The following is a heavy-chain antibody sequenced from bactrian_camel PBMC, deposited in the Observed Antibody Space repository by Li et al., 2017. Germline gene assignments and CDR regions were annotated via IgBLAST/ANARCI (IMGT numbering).Heavy chain of an antibody. Sequence: HVQLVESGGGSVQAGGSLRLSCTLSGDRPGNRCVAWFRQRPGNEREGVVGIYTRGLIAYLSDSAKGRFTISQDNAKNTLYLQMNSLKPEDTGMYYCAFEIQPRVGGLDYSQGAPMAPLCPTQGYWGQGTQVTVS. CDR3: AFEIQPRVGGLDYSQGAPMAPLCPTQGY. CDR2: IYTRGLIA. D-gene: IGHD7*01. J-gene: IGHJ4*01. CDR1: GDRPGNRC. V-gene: IGHV3S6*01.